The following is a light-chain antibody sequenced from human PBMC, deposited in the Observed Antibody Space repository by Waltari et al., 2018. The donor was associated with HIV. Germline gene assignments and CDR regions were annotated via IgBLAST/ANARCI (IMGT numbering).Light chain of an antibody. V-gene: IGLV1-47*01. CDR3: AAWDDSLLV. J-gene: IGLJ2*01. Sequence: QSVLTQPPSASGTPGQRVTISCSGSSSNIGSNYVYWYQQLPGTAPKLLIYRNNQRTSGVPDRFSGSKSGTSASLAISGLRSEDEADYYCAAWDDSLLVFGGGTKLTVL. CDR1: SSNIGSNY. CDR2: RNN.